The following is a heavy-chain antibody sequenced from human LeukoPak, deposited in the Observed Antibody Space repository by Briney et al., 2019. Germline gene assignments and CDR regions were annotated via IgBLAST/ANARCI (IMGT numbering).Heavy chain of an antibody. CDR1: GFLFENYY. J-gene: IGHJ4*02. CDR3: AKRPFESSGPFDS. Sequence: GGSLRLSCEASGFLFENYYMYWVRQAPGKGLEWVAFIRYDGSNKYYADSVKGRFTISRDNSKNTLYLQMNSLQSEDTAVYYCAKRPFESSGPFDSWGLGTLVTVSS. D-gene: IGHD2-15*01. CDR2: IRYDGSNK. V-gene: IGHV3-30*02.